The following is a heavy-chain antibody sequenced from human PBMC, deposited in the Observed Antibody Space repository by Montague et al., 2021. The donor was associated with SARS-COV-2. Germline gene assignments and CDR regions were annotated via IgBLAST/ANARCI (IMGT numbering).Heavy chain of an antibody. J-gene: IGHJ4*02. D-gene: IGHD4-11*01. V-gene: IGHV4-31*03. CDR1: GDPISSGGYF. CDR3: AESRRLGSSNPFEY. CDR2: ISYSGST. Sequence: TLSLTCTVYGDPISSGGYFWNWIRQHPEKGLEYIGYISYSGSTDYNPSFRSRVSISMDTSENQFSLKMNSVTAADTAVYYCAESRRLGSSNPFEYWGQGVLVTVSS.